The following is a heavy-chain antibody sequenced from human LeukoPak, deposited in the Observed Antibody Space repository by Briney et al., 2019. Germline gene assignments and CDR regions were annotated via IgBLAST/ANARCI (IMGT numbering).Heavy chain of an antibody. J-gene: IGHJ3*02. CDR2: IYPGDSDT. Sequence: GESLKISCKASGYSFATYWIGWVRQMPEKGLEWMGIIYPGDSDTRYSPSFQGQVTISADKSISTAYLQWSSLKASDTAMYYCARQTTNSDAFDIWGQGTMVTVSS. CDR1: GYSFATYW. V-gene: IGHV5-51*01. D-gene: IGHD1-1*01. CDR3: ARQTTNSDAFDI.